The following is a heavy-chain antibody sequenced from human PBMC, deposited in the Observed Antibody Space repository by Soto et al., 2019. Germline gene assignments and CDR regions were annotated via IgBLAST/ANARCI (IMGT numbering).Heavy chain of an antibody. J-gene: IGHJ6*02. V-gene: IGHV4-34*01. CDR3: ARGRDSRSSVFCECTREPHGNLDV. CDR1: GGSFSEYY. CDR2: IDHVGST. D-gene: IGHD6-6*01. Sequence: SETLSLTCAVYGGSFSEYYWGWLRQPPGKGLEWIGEIDHVGSTMYNPSLKSRVTISVDTSKNQFSLNLSSLTAADTAVYYCARGRDSRSSVFCECTREPHGNLDVWGQGTTVTVSS.